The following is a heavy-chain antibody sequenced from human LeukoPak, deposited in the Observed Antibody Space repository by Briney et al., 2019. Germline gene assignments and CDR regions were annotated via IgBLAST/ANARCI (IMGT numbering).Heavy chain of an antibody. Sequence: GGSLRLSCAASGFTFSSYAMGWVRQAPGKGLEWVSAISGSGGSTYYADSVKGRFTISRDNSKNTLYLQMNSLRAEDTAVYYCAKIRAKIIAHNDAFDIWGQGTMVTVSS. J-gene: IGHJ3*02. CDR1: GFTFSSYA. D-gene: IGHD3-10*01. V-gene: IGHV3-23*01. CDR2: ISGSGGST. CDR3: AKIRAKIIAHNDAFDI.